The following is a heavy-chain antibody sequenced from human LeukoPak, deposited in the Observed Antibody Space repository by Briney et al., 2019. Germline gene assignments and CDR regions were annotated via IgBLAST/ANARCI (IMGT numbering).Heavy chain of an antibody. Sequence: PSETLSLTCAVYGGSFSGYYWSWIRQPPGKGLEWIGEINHSGSTNYNPSLKSRATISVDTSKNQFSLKLSSVTAADTAVYYCARDPHSGYDYPHYYYGMDVWGQGTTVTVSS. CDR1: GGSFSGYY. V-gene: IGHV4-34*01. J-gene: IGHJ6*02. CDR3: ARDPHSGYDYPHYYYGMDV. D-gene: IGHD5-12*01. CDR2: INHSGST.